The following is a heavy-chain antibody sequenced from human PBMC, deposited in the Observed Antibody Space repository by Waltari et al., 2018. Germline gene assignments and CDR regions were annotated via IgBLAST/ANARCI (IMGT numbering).Heavy chain of an antibody. Sequence: QVQLVQSGAEVKSPGASVKIACKASGYIFSNFHIHWVRQAPGQGLEWMGIINPRVGRTSYAQKIQARVTMNRDMSTNTVYMNLSSLRSEDTAVYYCARDAHYDDTSGNEMYKWLDPWGQGTQVTVSS. CDR1: GYIFSNFH. CDR3: ARDAHYDDTSGNEMYKWLDP. J-gene: IGHJ5*02. V-gene: IGHV1-46*01. D-gene: IGHD3-16*01. CDR2: INPRVGRT.